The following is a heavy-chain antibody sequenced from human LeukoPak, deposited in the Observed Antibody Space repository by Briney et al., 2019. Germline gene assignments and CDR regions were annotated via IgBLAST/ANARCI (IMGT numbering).Heavy chain of an antibody. CDR2: IIPILGIA. V-gene: IGHV1-69*04. CDR3: ARSQGYSSGWSRDYYYYGMDV. D-gene: IGHD6-19*01. Sequence: ASVKVSCKASGGTFSSYAISWVRQAPGQGLEWMGRIIPILGIANYAQKFQGRVTITADKSTSTAYMELSSLRSEDTAVYYCARSQGYSSGWSRDYYYYGMDVWGQGTTVTVSS. CDR1: GGTFSSYA. J-gene: IGHJ6*02.